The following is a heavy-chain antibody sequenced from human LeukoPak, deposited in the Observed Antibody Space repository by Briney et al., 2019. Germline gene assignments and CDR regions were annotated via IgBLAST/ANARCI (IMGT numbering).Heavy chain of an antibody. CDR2: TYYTGST. V-gene: IGHV4-59*08. CDR1: GGSISSYY. J-gene: IGHJ4*02. CDR3: ARQVVGYFDY. D-gene: IGHD6-6*01. Sequence: PSETLSLTCTVSGGSISSYYWSWLRQPPGKGLQWIGYTYYTGSTNYNPSLKSRVTISVDTSKNQFSLKLSSVTAADTAVYYCARQVVGYFDYWGQGTLVTVSS.